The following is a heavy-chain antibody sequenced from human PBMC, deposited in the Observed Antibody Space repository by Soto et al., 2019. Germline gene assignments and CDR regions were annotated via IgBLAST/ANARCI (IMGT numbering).Heavy chain of an antibody. CDR3: ARDPSGWGLDV. J-gene: IGHJ3*01. V-gene: IGHV3-13*01. CDR2: IGTAGDT. CDR1: GFIFSDYD. D-gene: IGHD6-19*01. Sequence: EGQLVESGGGLVQPGGSLRLACVASGFIFSDYDMHWVGQATGKSLEWVSAIGTAGDTHYSDSVKGRFTISRENGVNSLYLQMNSLRAGDTAVYYCARDPSGWGLDVWGQGTMVTVSS.